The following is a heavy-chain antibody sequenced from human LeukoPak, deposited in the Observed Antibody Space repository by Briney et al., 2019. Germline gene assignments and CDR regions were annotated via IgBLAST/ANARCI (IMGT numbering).Heavy chain of an antibody. J-gene: IGHJ4*02. V-gene: IGHV4-59*01. Sequence: SETLSLTCTVSGGSINSYYWSWIRQPPGKGLEWVGYIYYSGSTNYKPSLKRRVSISVDTSKNQFSLKVSSVTAADTAVYYCASSRSSSGWSLIDYWGQGALVTVSS. D-gene: IGHD6-19*01. CDR3: ASSRSSSGWSLIDY. CDR1: GGSINSYY. CDR2: IYYSGST.